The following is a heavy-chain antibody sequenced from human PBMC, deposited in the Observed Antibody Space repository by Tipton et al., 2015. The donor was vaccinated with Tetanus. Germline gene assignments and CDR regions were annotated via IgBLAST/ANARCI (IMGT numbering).Heavy chain of an antibody. Sequence: SLRLSCAASGAAFSSFAMHWVRQAPGNGLEWVAAISGSRLTPYYADSVKGRFTISRDNSKNTLSLQLNSLRADDTAIYFCARAPFDFSDYFDLWGQGTPVTVSS. CDR2: ISGSRLTP. D-gene: IGHD6-19*01. CDR3: ARAPFDFSDYFDL. CDR1: GAAFSSFA. J-gene: IGHJ4*02. V-gene: IGHV3-23*01.